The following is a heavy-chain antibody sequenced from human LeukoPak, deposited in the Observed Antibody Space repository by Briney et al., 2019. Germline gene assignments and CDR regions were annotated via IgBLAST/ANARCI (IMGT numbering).Heavy chain of an antibody. Sequence: ASVKVSCKASGYTFTSYDINWVRQATRQGLEWMGWMNPNSGNTGYAQKFQGRVTMTRNTSISTAYMELSSLRSEDTAVYYCTVLGYCSGGSCYSVDYWGQGTLVTVSS. D-gene: IGHD2-15*01. J-gene: IGHJ4*02. CDR1: GYTFTSYD. CDR3: TVLGYCSGGSCYSVDY. V-gene: IGHV1-8*01. CDR2: MNPNSGNT.